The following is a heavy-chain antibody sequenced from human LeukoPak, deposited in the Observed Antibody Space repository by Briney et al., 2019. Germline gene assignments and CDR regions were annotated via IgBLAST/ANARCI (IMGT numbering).Heavy chain of an antibody. CDR2: IRFDESNK. CDR1: GFTFSSYG. Sequence: PGGSLRLSCAASGFTFSSYGMHWVRQAPGKGLEWVAFIRFDESNKYYADSVKGRFTISRDNSKNTLYLQMNNLRAEDTAVSYCARGSIVGITMVRGVINPITPIGDWGQGTLVTVSS. J-gene: IGHJ4*02. D-gene: IGHD3-10*01. V-gene: IGHV3-30*02. CDR3: ARGSIVGITMVRGVINPITPIGD.